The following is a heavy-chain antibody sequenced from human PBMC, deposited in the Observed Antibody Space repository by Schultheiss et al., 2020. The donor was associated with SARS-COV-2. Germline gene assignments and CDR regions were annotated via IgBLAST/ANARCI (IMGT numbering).Heavy chain of an antibody. CDR3: AKASDQGTIFGVVINYGMDV. J-gene: IGHJ6*02. CDR2: ISYDGSNK. Sequence: GGSLRLSCAASGFTFSDYYMSWIRQAPGKGLEWVAVISYDGSNKYYADSVKGRFTISRDNSKNTLYLQMNSLRAEDTALYYCAKASDQGTIFGVVINYGMDVWGQGTTVTVSS. D-gene: IGHD3-3*01. CDR1: GFTFSDYY. V-gene: IGHV3-30*18.